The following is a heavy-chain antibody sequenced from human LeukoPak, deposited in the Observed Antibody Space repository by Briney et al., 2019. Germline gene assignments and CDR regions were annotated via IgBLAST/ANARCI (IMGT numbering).Heavy chain of an antibody. CDR3: AKDRREAYYYYYYMDV. CDR2: ISSSSSYI. J-gene: IGHJ6*03. CDR1: GFTFSSYS. V-gene: IGHV3-21*04. Sequence: GGSLRLSCAASGFTFSSYSMNWVRQAPGKGLEWVSSISSSSSYIYYADSVKGRFTISRDNSKNTLYLQMNSLRAEDTAVYYCAKDRREAYYYYYYMDVWGKGTTVTVSS.